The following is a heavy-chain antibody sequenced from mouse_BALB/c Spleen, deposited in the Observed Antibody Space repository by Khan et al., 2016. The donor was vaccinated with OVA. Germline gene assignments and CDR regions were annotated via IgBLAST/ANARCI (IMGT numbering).Heavy chain of an antibody. J-gene: IGHJ3*01. CDR1: GYTFTSYV. D-gene: IGHD2-1*01. Sequence: VQLQQSGPELVKPGASVKMSCKASGYTFTSYVMHWVKQKPGLGLEWIGYIYPFNDDTKYNEKFKGKATLTSDKSSSTAYMELSSLTSEDSAVYYCAPVGNYKGSFAYWGQGTLVTVSA. CDR2: IYPFNDDT. V-gene: IGHV1S136*01. CDR3: APVGNYKGSFAY.